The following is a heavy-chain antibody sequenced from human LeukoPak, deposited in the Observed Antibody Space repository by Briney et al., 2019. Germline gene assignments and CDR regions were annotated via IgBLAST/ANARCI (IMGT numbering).Heavy chain of an antibody. CDR3: ATGDYFSNGDIGVVPAAFDP. CDR2: IPFEGCNK. Sequence: GRSLRLSCAASGFTFSSYGMHWVRQAPGKGLVQVVDIPFEGCNKYYADPVKGRFTVCRDNSKNTLYLQMNSLRAEDTAVYYCATGDYFSNGDIGVVPAAFDPWGQGTLVTVSS. D-gene: IGHD2-2*01. CDR1: GFTFSSYG. V-gene: IGHV3-30*03. J-gene: IGHJ5*02.